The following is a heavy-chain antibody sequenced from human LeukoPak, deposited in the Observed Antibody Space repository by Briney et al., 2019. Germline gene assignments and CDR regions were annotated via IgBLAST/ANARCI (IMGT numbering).Heavy chain of an antibody. CDR2: ISGDTGYI. V-gene: IGHV3-21*01. J-gene: IGHJ4*02. CDR1: GFSFSDFT. D-gene: IGHD3-10*02. CDR3: AKDLYVRGITPYYFDS. Sequence: PGGSLRLSCAASGFSFSDFTMNWVRQAPGKGLEWVASISGDTGYIDYSDSLEGRFTITRDNAKNSLFLQMNTLRAEDTAIYYSAKDLYVRGITPYYFDSWGQGTQVIVSS.